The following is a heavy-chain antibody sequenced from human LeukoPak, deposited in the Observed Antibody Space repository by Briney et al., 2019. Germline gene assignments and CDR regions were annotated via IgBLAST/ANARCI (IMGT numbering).Heavy chain of an antibody. CDR1: GFTFSSYE. D-gene: IGHD6-25*01. CDR3: ARVSGPSLVFDY. Sequence: GGSLRLSCAASGFTFSSYEMNWVRQAPGKGLEWVSYISSSGSTIYYADSVKGRFTISRDNAKNTLYLQMNSLRTEDTAIYYCARVSGPSLVFDYWGQGALVTVSS. CDR2: ISSSGSTI. J-gene: IGHJ4*02. V-gene: IGHV3-48*03.